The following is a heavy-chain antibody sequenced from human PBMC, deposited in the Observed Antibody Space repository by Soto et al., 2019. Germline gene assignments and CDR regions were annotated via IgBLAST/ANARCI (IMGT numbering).Heavy chain of an antibody. V-gene: IGHV3-30*18. CDR1: GFTFSSYG. J-gene: IGHJ4*02. D-gene: IGHD3-10*01. CDR3: AKDSSTYYGSGSYFDY. Sequence: PGGSLRLSCAASGFTFSSYGMHWVRQAPGKGLEWVAVISYDGSLKDYADSVKGRFTISRDNSKNMLSLQMNSLSAEDTAVYYCAKDSSTYYGSGSYFDYWGQGTPVTVSS. CDR2: ISYDGSLK.